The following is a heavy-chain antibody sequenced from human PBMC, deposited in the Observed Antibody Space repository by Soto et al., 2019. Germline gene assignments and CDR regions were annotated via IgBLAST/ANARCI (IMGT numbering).Heavy chain of an antibody. J-gene: IGHJ6*02. D-gene: IGHD6-13*01. CDR2: ISGSGGST. CDR1: GFTFSSYA. Sequence: PGGSLRLSCAASGFTFSSYAMSWVRQAPGKGLEWVSAISGSGGSTYYADSVKGRFTISRDNSKNTLYLQMNSLRAEDTAVYYSAKVRDPPGIAAAEIYYYYGMDAWGQGTTVTVSS. V-gene: IGHV3-23*01. CDR3: AKVRDPPGIAAAEIYYYYGMDA.